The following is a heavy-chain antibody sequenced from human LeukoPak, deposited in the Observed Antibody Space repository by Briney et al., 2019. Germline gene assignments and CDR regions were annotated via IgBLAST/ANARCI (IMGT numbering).Heavy chain of an antibody. V-gene: IGHV4-34*01. Sequence: PSETLSLTCAVYGGSFSGYYWSWIRQPPGKGLEWIGSIYYSGSTYYNPSLKSRVTISVDTSKNQFSLKLSSVTAADTAVYYCARHPHCGGDCYLFDYWGQGTLVTVSS. CDR1: GGSFSGYY. D-gene: IGHD2-21*01. CDR2: IYYSGST. J-gene: IGHJ4*02. CDR3: ARHPHCGGDCYLFDY.